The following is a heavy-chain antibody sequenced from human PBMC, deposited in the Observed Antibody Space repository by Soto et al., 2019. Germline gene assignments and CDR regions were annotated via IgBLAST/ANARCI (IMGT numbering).Heavy chain of an antibody. J-gene: IGHJ5*02. Sequence: PSETLSLTRAVSGGSISSSNWWSWVRQPPGKGLEWIGEIYHSGSTNYNPSLKSRDTKSVDKSKNQFSLKLSSVTAADTAVYYCARHRGLGYCSSTSCYLGRMNWFDPWGQGTLVTVSS. D-gene: IGHD2-2*01. V-gene: IGHV4-4*02. CDR2: IYHSGST. CDR3: ARHRGLGYCSSTSCYLGRMNWFDP. CDR1: GGSISSSNW.